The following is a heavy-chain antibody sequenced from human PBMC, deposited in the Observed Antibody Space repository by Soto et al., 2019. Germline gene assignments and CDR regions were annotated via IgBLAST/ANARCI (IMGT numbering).Heavy chain of an antibody. J-gene: IGHJ4*02. V-gene: IGHV3-30-3*01. CDR1: GFTFSSYA. CDR2: ISYDGSNR. Sequence: PGGSLRLSCAASGFTFSSYAMHWVRQAPGKGLEWVAVISYDGSNRYYADSVKGRFTISRDNSKNTLYLQMNSLRAEDTAVYYCARDPVAADSIAEGGYFDYWGQGTLVTVSS. CDR3: ARDPVAADSIAEGGYFDY. D-gene: IGHD6-13*01.